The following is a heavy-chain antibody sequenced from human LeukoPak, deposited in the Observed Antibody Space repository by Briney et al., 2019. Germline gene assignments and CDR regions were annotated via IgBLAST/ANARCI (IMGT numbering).Heavy chain of an antibody. Sequence: GGSLRLSCAASELTVSSNFMSWVRQVPGKGLEWVSVIYSGGSTNYADSVKGRFTISRDNSKNTLYLQMNSLRAEDTAVYYCVGEYNYWGQGTLVTVSS. D-gene: IGHD5-12*01. J-gene: IGHJ4*02. CDR2: IYSGGST. V-gene: IGHV3-66*01. CDR3: VGEYNY. CDR1: ELTVSSNF.